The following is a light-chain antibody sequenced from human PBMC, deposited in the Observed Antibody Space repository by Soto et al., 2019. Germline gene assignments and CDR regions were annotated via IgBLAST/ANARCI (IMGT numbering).Light chain of an antibody. CDR2: EVN. CDR3: SSSTSSSTLYV. Sequence: QSALTQPASVSGSPGQSIAISCTGTSSDVGGYDYVSWYQQHAGKAPKLLIYEVNNRPSGGSNRFSGSKSGNTASLTISGLQAEDEADYYCSSSTSSSTLYVFGTGTKLTVL. J-gene: IGLJ1*01. V-gene: IGLV2-14*01. CDR1: SSDVGGYDY.